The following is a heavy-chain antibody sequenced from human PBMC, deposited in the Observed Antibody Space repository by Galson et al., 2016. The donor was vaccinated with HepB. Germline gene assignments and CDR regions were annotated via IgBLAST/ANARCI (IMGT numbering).Heavy chain of an antibody. CDR3: GRAPDS. CDR2: MYYSGST. Sequence: SETLSLTCTVSGHSTSSGTYYWGWIRQPPGKGLEWIGSMYYSGSTFYNPSLKSRVTISADTSKNQFSLRLSSVTAADTAVYYCGRAPDSWGQGTLVTVSS. CDR1: GHSTSSGTYY. V-gene: IGHV4-39*01. J-gene: IGHJ5*01.